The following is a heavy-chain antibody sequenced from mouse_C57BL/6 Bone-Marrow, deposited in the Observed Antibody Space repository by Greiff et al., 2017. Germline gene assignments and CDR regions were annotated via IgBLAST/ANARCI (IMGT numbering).Heavy chain of an antibody. V-gene: IGHV1-82*01. Sequence: VQLQQSGPELVKPGASVKISCQASGYAFSSSWMNWVKQRPGKGLEWIGRIYPGDGDTNYNGKFKGKATLTADKSSSTAYMQLSSLTSEDSAVYFCARWRLLRVWGTGTTVTVSS. CDR2: IYPGDGDT. D-gene: IGHD2-3*01. CDR1: GYAFSSSW. J-gene: IGHJ1*03. CDR3: ARWRLLRV.